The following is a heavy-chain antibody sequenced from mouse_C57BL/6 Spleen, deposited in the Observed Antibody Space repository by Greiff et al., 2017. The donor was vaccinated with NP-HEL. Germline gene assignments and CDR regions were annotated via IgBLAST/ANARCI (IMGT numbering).Heavy chain of an antibody. CDR2: ISDGGSYT. CDR3: ARGTSYAMDY. J-gene: IGHJ4*01. V-gene: IGHV5-4*03. CDR1: GFTFSSYA. Sequence: EVKVEESGGGLVKPGGSLKLSCAASGFTFSSYAMSWVRQTPEKRLEWVATISDGGSYTYYPDNVKGRFTISRDNAKNNLYLQMSHLKSEDTAMYYCARGTSYAMDYWGQGTSVTVSS. D-gene: IGHD2-14*01.